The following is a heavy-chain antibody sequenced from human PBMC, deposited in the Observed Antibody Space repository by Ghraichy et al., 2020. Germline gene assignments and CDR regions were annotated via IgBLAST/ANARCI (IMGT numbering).Heavy chain of an antibody. J-gene: IGHJ4*02. Sequence: SETLSLTCAVYGGSFSGYYWSWIRQPPGKGLEWIGEINHSGSTNYNPSLKSRVTISVDTSKNQFSLKLSSVTAADTAVYYCARRQYYYGSGSYLGYWGQGTLVTVSS. CDR1: GGSFSGYY. CDR3: ARRQYYYGSGSYLGY. D-gene: IGHD3-10*01. V-gene: IGHV4-34*01. CDR2: INHSGST.